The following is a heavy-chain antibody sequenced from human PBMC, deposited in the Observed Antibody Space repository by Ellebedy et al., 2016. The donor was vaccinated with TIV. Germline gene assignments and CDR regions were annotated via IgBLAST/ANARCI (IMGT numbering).Heavy chain of an antibody. Sequence: GESLKISXAASGFAFAGYPIHWVRQAPGKGLEWVSAITGISGNTYYADSVKGRFTISRDNSQNTVHLQMNSLRADDTAVYFCAKDLSPEWEVLRAYAFDVWGQGTVVTVSS. CDR3: AKDLSPEWEVLRAYAFDV. CDR1: GFAFAGYP. CDR2: ITGISGNT. V-gene: IGHV3-23*01. J-gene: IGHJ3*01. D-gene: IGHD1-26*01.